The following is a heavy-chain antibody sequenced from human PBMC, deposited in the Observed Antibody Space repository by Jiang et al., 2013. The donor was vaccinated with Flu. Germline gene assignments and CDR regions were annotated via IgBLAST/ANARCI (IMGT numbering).Heavy chain of an antibody. D-gene: IGHD4-17*01. CDR2: IYWSDDK. V-gene: IGHV2-5*01. CDR1: GFSLSTSGVG. CDR3: AHARVNGDYAN. Sequence: KPTQTLTLTCTFSGFSLSTSGVGVGWIRQPPGKALEWLALIYWSDDKRYSPSLKSRLTITKDTSKNQVVLTVTSMDPVDTATYYCAHARVNGDYANWGQGTLVTVSS. J-gene: IGHJ4*02.